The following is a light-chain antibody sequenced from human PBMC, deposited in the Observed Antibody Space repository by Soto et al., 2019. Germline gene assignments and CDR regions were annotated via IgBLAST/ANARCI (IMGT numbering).Light chain of an antibody. CDR3: CSYTTSTTGV. J-gene: IGLJ1*01. Sequence: QSALTQPTSVSGSPGQWITISCTGTSSDVGGRDHVSWYQQHPGKAPKLMIYDVSNRPSGVSNRFSGSKSGNTASLTISGLQAEDEADYYCCSYTTSTTGVFGTGTKLTVL. CDR1: SSDVGGRDH. CDR2: DVS. V-gene: IGLV2-14*01.